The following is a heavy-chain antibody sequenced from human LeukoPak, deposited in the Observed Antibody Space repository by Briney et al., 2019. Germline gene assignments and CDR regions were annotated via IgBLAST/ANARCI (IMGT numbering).Heavy chain of an antibody. Sequence: SQTLSLTCAISGDSVSSNSAAWNWIRQSPSRGLEWLGRTYYRSKWYNDYAVSVKSRITINPDTSKNQFSLQLNSVTPEDTAVYYCARGESLCGYSGYDWYFDYWGQGTLVTVSS. J-gene: IGHJ4*02. CDR1: GDSVSSNSAA. D-gene: IGHD5-12*01. V-gene: IGHV6-1*01. CDR3: ARGESLCGYSGYDWYFDY. CDR2: TYYRSKWYN.